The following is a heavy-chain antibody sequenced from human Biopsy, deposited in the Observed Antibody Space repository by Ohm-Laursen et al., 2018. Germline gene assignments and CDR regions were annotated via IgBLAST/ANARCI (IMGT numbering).Heavy chain of an antibody. J-gene: IGHJ3*01. CDR3: VKDGGQTAPYSFDV. CDR1: GFTFSDHN. Sequence: SLRLSCSASGFTFSDHNMHWVRQAPGKGRKWGAFIGSSATYKAYADSVKGRFTVSRVNSKNTVYLQMNSLSADDTAIYSCVKDGGQTAPYSFDVWGQGTMVTVSS. V-gene: IGHV3-30*02. CDR2: IGSSATYK. D-gene: IGHD3-16*01.